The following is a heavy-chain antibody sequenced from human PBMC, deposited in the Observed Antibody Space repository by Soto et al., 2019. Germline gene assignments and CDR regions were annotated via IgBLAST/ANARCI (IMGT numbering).Heavy chain of an antibody. V-gene: IGHV1-3*01. CDR2: IIVSHGRP. D-gene: IGHD2-8*01. J-gene: IGHJ4*02. CDR1: GYTFTSYT. CDR3: AREPEDGVPGDF. Sequence: QVQLVQSGAAVKEPGASVKVSCKASGYTFTSYTIHWARQAPGQGLEWMGWIIVSHGRPRIAPQFQGRVTFTTDTSATTAYMELNSLTAEDTAVYFCAREPEDGVPGDFWGQGTLVVVSS.